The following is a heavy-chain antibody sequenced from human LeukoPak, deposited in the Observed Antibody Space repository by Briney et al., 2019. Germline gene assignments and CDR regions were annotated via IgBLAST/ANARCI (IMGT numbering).Heavy chain of an antibody. CDR3: ARDYYASGSPNDH. Sequence: GGSLRLSCAASGFTFSSYAMSWVRQAPGKGLEWVSAISNSGGSTYYADSVKGRFTISRDNAKNTLYLQMNSLRAEDTAVYYCARDYYASGSPNDHWGQGTLVTVSS. D-gene: IGHD3-10*01. CDR2: ISNSGGST. J-gene: IGHJ5*02. V-gene: IGHV3-23*01. CDR1: GFTFSSYA.